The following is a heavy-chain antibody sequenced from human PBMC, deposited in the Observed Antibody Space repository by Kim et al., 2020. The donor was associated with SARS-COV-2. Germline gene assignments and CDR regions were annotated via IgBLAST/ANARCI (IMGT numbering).Heavy chain of an antibody. CDR3: AHSDNGDCFWDY. J-gene: IGHJ4*02. Sequence: RYSPSLKSRLTITKDTSKNQVVLTMTNMDPVDTATYYCAHSDNGDCFWDYWGQGTLVTVSS. V-gene: IGHV2-5*01. D-gene: IGHD2-21*02.